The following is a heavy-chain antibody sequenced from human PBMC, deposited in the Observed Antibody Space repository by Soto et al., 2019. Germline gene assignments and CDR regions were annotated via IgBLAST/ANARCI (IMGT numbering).Heavy chain of an antibody. CDR2: ISAYNGNT. CDR1: GYTFTSYG. Sequence: HVQLVQSGAEVKKPGSSVKVSCKASGYTFTSYGISWVRQAPGQGLEWMGWISAYNGNTNYAQKLQGRVTMTTDTSTSTAYMELRSLRSDDTAVYYCARVARGYDSGGYYYYYYYMDVWGKGTTVTVSS. CDR3: ARVARGYDSGGYYYYYYYMDV. D-gene: IGHD5-12*01. V-gene: IGHV1-18*01. J-gene: IGHJ6*03.